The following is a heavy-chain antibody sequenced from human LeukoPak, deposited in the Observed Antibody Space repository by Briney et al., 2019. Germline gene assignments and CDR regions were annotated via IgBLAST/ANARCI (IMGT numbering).Heavy chain of an antibody. CDR1: GYTFTGYY. J-gene: IGHJ4*02. Sequence: GASVKVSCKASGYTFTGYYMHWVRQAPGQGLEWMGWINPNSGDTNYAQKFQGRVTMTRDTSISTAYMELSRLRSDDTAVYYCARVRYRLAETYIDYWGQGILVTVSS. V-gene: IGHV1-2*02. CDR3: ARVRYRLAETYIDY. CDR2: INPNSGDT. D-gene: IGHD3-16*01.